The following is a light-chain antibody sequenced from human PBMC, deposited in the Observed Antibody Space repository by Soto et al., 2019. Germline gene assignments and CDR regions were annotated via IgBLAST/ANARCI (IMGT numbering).Light chain of an antibody. CDR1: NSNIGAGYD. CDR3: QSYGDSLSGYV. CDR2: GNS. V-gene: IGLV1-40*01. Sequence: QYALTEPPSVSLAPGQRVTISCTGSNSNIGAGYDVHWYQQLPGTAPKLLIYGNSNRPSGVPDRFSGSKSGTSASLTITGLQAEDEADYYCQSYGDSLSGYVFGTGTKVTVL. J-gene: IGLJ1*01.